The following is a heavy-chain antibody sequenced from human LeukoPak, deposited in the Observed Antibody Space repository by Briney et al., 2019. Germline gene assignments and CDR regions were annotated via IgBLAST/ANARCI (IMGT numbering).Heavy chain of an antibody. CDR1: GFTFSNYW. CDR2: IKQDGSEK. CDR3: ARLRTFDY. V-gene: IGHV3-7*03. D-gene: IGHD1-14*01. J-gene: IGHJ4*02. Sequence: PGGSLRLSCAASGFTFSNYWMSWVRQAPGKGLEWVANIKQDGSEKYYVGSVKGRFTISRDNADSSLYLQMNSLRAEDTAVYYCARLRTFDYWGQGTLVTVSS.